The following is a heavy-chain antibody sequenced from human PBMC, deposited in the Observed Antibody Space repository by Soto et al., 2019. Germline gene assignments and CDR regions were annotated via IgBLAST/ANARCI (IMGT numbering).Heavy chain of an antibody. CDR1: GGTFSSYA. V-gene: IGHV1-69*01. CDR2: IIPIFGTA. CDR3: ARDFPGRGGDYYFDY. Sequence: QVQLVQSGAEVKKPGSSVKVSCKASGGTFSSYAISWVRQAPGQGLEWVGGIIPIFGTANYAQKFQGRVTITADESTSTAYMELSSLRSEDTAVYYCARDFPGRGGDYYFDYWGQGTLVTVSS. D-gene: IGHD4-17*01. J-gene: IGHJ4*02.